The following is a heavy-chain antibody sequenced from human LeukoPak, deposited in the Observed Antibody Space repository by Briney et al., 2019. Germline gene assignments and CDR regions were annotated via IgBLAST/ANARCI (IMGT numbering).Heavy chain of an antibody. CDR3: ANYLYSGYAIRFDY. J-gene: IGHJ4*02. CDR1: GFTFSSYW. CDR2: ISGSGGST. V-gene: IGHV3-23*01. Sequence: GGSLRLSCAASGFTFSSYWMHWVRQAPGKGLVWVSAISGSGGSTYYADSVKGRFTISRDNSKNTLYLQMNSLRAEETAVYYCANYLYSGYAIRFDYWGQGTLVTVSS. D-gene: IGHD5-12*01.